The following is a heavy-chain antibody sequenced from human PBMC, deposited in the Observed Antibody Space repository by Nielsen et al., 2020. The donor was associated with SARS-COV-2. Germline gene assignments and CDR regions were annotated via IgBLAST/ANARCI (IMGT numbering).Heavy chain of an antibody. Sequence: GESLKISCAASGFTFSSYWMSWVRQAPGKGLEWVGFIRSKANGGTTEYAASVKGRFIISRDDSKSIAYLQMNSLKTEDTAVYYCSRYSTSMGYYSGMDVWGQGTTVTVSS. CDR2: IRSKANGGTT. CDR1: GFTFSSYW. V-gene: IGHV3-49*04. CDR3: SRYSTSMGYYSGMDV. J-gene: IGHJ6*02. D-gene: IGHD6-6*01.